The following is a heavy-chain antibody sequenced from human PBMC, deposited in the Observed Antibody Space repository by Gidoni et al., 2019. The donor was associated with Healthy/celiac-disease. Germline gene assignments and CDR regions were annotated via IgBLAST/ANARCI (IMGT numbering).Heavy chain of an antibody. V-gene: IGHV4-39*07. CDR3: ARVHYGDYGLDY. D-gene: IGHD4-17*01. J-gene: IGHJ4*02. CDR2: IYYSGST. CDR1: GGSISSRSYY. Sequence: QLQLQESGPGLVKPSETLSLTCTVSGGSISSRSYYWGWIRQPPGKGLEWIGSIYYSGSTYYNPSLKSRVTISLDTSKNQFSLKLSSVTAADTAVYYCARVHYGDYGLDYWGQGTLVTVSS.